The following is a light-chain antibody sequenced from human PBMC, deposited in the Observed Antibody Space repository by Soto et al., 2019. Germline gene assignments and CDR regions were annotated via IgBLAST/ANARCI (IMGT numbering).Light chain of an antibody. J-gene: IGKJ2*01. CDR1: QSVSNSS. CDR2: AAS. CDR3: QVYGNSPMYT. V-gene: IGKV3-20*01. Sequence: EIVLTQSPGTLSLSPGERATFSCRASQSVSNSSLAWYHQKPGQAPRLVLFAASRRATGIPDTFSGSGSGTDFTLTISRLEPEDFAVYYCQVYGNSPMYTFGQGTRLELK.